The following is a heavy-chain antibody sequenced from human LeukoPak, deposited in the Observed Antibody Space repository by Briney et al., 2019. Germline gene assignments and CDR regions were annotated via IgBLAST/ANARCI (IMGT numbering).Heavy chain of an antibody. CDR2: ISYDGSNK. CDR1: GFTFSSYA. Sequence: PGGSLRLSCAASGFTFSSYAMHWVRQAPGKGLEWVAVISYDGSNKYYADSVKGRFTISRDNSKNTLYLQMNSLRAEDTAVYYCARVRGGYDGGYFDYWGQGTLVTVSS. V-gene: IGHV3-30*04. D-gene: IGHD5-12*01. CDR3: ARVRGGYDGGYFDY. J-gene: IGHJ4*02.